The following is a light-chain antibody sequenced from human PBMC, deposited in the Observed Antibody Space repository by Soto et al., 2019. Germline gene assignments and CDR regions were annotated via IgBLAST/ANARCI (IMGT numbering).Light chain of an antibody. J-gene: IGLJ1*01. CDR1: GSNIETND. V-gene: IGLV1-51*01. CDR2: DNN. CDR3: GTWDSRLSAYV. Sequence: QSVLTQPPSVSAAPGQKVTISCSGSGSNIETNDVSWYQQLPRTAPKRLIFDNNRRPSGIPDRFSGSKSGTSATLGIAGLQTGDEADYYCGTWDSRLSAYVFGTGTKVTVL.